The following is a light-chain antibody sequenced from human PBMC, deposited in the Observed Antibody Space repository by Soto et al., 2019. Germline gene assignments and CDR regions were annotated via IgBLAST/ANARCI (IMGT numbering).Light chain of an antibody. J-gene: IGKJ1*01. Sequence: EIVLTQSPATLSLSLGERATLSCRASQSVSSYLAWYQQKPGQAPRLLIYDASNRATGIPARFSGSGSGTEFTLTISSLEPEDFAVYYCQQRSNWPWTFGQGTKVEIK. CDR1: QSVSSY. CDR2: DAS. CDR3: QQRSNWPWT. V-gene: IGKV3-11*01.